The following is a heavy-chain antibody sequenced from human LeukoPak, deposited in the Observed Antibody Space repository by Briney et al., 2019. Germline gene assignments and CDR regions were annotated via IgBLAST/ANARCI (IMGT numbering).Heavy chain of an antibody. CDR2: ISSSSSYI. CDR1: GFTFSSYA. CDR3: ARVLAGYYYYGMDV. Sequence: PGGSLRLSCAASGFTFSSYAMSWVRQAPGKGLEWVSSISSSSSYIYYADSVKGRFTISRDNAKNSLYLQMNSLRAEDTAVYYCARVLAGYYYYGMDVWGQGTTVTVSS. J-gene: IGHJ6*02. V-gene: IGHV3-21*01.